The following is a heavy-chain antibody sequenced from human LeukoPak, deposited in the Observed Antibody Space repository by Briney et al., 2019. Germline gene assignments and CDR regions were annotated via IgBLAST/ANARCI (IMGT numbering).Heavy chain of an antibody. CDR3: ARFTPQGYGWGGYNRFDP. D-gene: IGHD3-16*01. V-gene: IGHV4-61*05. CDR1: GGSISSSSYY. Sequence: MASETLSLTCTVSGGSISSSSYYWGWIRQPPGKGLEWIGYIYYSGSTNYNPSLKSRVTISVDTSKNQFSLNLTSVTAADTAVYYCARFTPQGYGWGGYNRFDPWGQGTLVTVSS. J-gene: IGHJ5*02. CDR2: IYYSGST.